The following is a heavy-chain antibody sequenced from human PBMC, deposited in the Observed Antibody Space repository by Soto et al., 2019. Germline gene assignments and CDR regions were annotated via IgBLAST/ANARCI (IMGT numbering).Heavy chain of an antibody. CDR2: INHSGST. D-gene: IGHD6-19*01. CDR3: ARALGIAVARYYYYYYGMDV. CDR1: GGSFSGYY. Sequence: SETLSLTCAVYGGSFSGYYWSWIRQPPGKGLEWIGEINHSGSTNYNPSLKSRVTISVDTSKNQFSLKLSSVTAADTAVYYCARALGIAVARYYYYYYGMDVWGQGTAVTVSS. J-gene: IGHJ6*02. V-gene: IGHV4-34*01.